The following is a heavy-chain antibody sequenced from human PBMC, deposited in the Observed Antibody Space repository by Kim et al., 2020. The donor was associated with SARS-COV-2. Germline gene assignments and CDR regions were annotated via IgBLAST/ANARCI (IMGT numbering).Heavy chain of an antibody. J-gene: IGHJ4*02. CDR3: AKDRGSSSSGTYYFDY. D-gene: IGHD6-6*01. Sequence: SVKCRFTISRANSKTTLYLQMNSRRAEDTAVYYCAKDRGSSSSGTYYFDYWGQGTLVTVSS. V-gene: IGHV3-23*01.